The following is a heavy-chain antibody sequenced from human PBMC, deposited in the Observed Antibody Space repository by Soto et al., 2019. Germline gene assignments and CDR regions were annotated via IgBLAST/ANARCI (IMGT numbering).Heavy chain of an antibody. V-gene: IGHV5-51*01. Sequence: GESLKISCKGSGYSFTSYWIGWVRQMPGKGLEWMWIIYPGDSDTRYSPSFQGQVTISADKSISTAYLQWSSLKASDTAMYYCARQGLDCSGGSCYVDYWGQGTLVTVSS. CDR2: IYPGDSDT. CDR1: GYSFTSYW. CDR3: ARQGLDCSGGSCYVDY. J-gene: IGHJ4*02. D-gene: IGHD2-15*01.